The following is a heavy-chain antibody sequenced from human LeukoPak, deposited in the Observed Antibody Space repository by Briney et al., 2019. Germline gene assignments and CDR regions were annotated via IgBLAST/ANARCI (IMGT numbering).Heavy chain of an antibody. J-gene: IGHJ4*02. V-gene: IGHV4-34*01. Sequence: SETLSLTCAVYGGSFSGYYWSWIRQPPGKGLEWIGEINHSGSTNYNPSLKSRVTISVDTSTNQFSLKLSSVTAADTAVYYCARGRLRRYCSSTSCYALDYWGQGTLVTVSS. CDR2: INHSGST. D-gene: IGHD2-2*01. CDR3: ARGRLRRYCSSTSCYALDY. CDR1: GGSFSGYY.